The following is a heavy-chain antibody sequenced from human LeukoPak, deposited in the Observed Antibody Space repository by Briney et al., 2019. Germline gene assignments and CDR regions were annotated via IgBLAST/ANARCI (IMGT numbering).Heavy chain of an antibody. Sequence: MASETLSLTCTVSGGSISSYYWSWIRQPPGKGLEWIGYIYYSGSTNYNPSLKSRVTISVDTSKNQFSLKLSAVTAADTAVYYCARYLTATAAFDIWGQGTMVTVSS. CDR1: GGSISSYY. D-gene: IGHD2-8*01. V-gene: IGHV4-59*08. CDR2: IYYSGST. J-gene: IGHJ3*02. CDR3: ARYLTATAAFDI.